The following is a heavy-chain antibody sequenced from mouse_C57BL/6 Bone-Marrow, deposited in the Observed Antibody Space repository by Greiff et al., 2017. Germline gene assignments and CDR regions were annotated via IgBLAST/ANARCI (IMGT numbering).Heavy chain of an antibody. CDR3: ARGGAMDY. CDR2: LLPGSGST. J-gene: IGHJ4*01. Sequence: QVQLKESGAELMQPGASVKLSCKATGYTFTGYWIEWVKQRPGHGLAWICELLPGSGSTNYNEKFKGKATFTADTSSNTAYMQLSSLTTEDTAIYYCARGGAMDYWGKGNSGTVSS. V-gene: IGHV1-9*01. CDR1: GYTFTGYW.